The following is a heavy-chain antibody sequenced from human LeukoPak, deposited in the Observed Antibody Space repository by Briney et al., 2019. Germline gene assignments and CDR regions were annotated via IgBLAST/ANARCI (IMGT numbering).Heavy chain of an antibody. V-gene: IGHV4-34*01. Sequence: PSETLSLTCAVYARSFIGFHWNWIRQAPGKVLEWIGYINHRGSTNCNQSLTSRVTISVDPSKNQFSLNLSSVTAADTAVYYCAPPPYYYEANGYSVAWGQGTLVTVSS. D-gene: IGHD3-22*01. CDR1: ARSFIGFH. J-gene: IGHJ5*02. CDR2: INHRGST. CDR3: APPPYYYEANGYSVA.